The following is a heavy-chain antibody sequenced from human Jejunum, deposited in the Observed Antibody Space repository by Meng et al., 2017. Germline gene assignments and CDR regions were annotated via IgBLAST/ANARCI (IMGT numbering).Heavy chain of an antibody. V-gene: IGHV1-69*01. J-gene: IGHJ4*02. D-gene: IGHD4-23*01. CDR1: GGTFSTYA. CDR2: IIPIFGTA. CDR3: ARPNSGSNTYYFDY. Sequence: QVRLVQPGAGVTKPGSSVKVSCKASGGTFSTYAITWVRQAPGHGLEWMGGIIPIFGTANYAQKFQGRVTITADESTSTAYMEFSGLRSEDTAVYYCARPNSGSNTYYFDYWGQGTLVTVSS.